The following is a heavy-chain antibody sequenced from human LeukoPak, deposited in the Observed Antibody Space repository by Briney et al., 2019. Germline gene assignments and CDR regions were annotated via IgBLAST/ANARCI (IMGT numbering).Heavy chain of an antibody. CDR1: GGTFSSYA. V-gene: IGHV1-69*13. CDR2: IIPIFGTA. CDR3: ARGPGEYSYGFGNFDY. J-gene: IGHJ4*02. D-gene: IGHD5-18*01. Sequence: SVKVSCKASGGTFSSYAIRWVRQAPGQGLEWMGGIIPIFGTANYAQKFQGRVTITADESTSTAYMELSSLRSEDTAVYYCARGPGEYSYGFGNFDYWGQGTLVTVSS.